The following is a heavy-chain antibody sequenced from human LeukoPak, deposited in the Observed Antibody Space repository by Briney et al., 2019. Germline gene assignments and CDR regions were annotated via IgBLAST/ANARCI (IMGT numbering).Heavy chain of an antibody. CDR3: ARGRPSRPSFKRGTVDY. V-gene: IGHV4-34*01. Sequence: PSETLSLTCAVYGWSFSAYYLSWIRQPPGKGLEWIAEINHSGSTNYNPSLKSRVTISVNTSKNQFSLKLSSGTAADTAVYYCARGRPSRPSFKRGTVDYWGQGNLVTVSS. CDR1: GWSFSAYY. D-gene: IGHD2-2*01. J-gene: IGHJ4*02. CDR2: INHSGST.